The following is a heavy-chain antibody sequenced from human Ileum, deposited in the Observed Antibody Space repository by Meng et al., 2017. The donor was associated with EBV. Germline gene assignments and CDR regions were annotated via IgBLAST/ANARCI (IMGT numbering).Heavy chain of an antibody. D-gene: IGHD3-3*01. Sequence: QVQLVQSGAEVKKSGASVKVSCKAAEYTFTDWCIYWVRQAPGQGLEWMGIINPSGGSTSYAQKFQGRVTMTRDTSTSTVYMELSSLRSEDTAVYYCARDASVTVFWSGSQADYWGQGTLVTVSS. J-gene: IGHJ4*02. CDR1: EYTFTDWC. V-gene: IGHV1-46*03. CDR2: INPSGGST. CDR3: ARDASVTVFWSGSQADY.